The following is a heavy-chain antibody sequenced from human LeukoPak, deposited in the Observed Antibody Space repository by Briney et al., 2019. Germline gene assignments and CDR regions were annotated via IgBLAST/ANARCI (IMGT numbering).Heavy chain of an antibody. CDR3: ARGPVRDDGLTGISYYYGLDV. V-gene: IGHV4-34*01. Sequence: PSETLSLTCAVYGGSSTDYYWSWIRHLPGKGLEWIGEIHHRAGANYNPSLWGRVTISADTSKNQFSLHLTSVTAADTATFFCARGPVRDDGLTGISYYYGLDVWGPGTTVTVFS. D-gene: IGHD2-21*02. J-gene: IGHJ6*02. CDR1: GGSSTDYY. CDR2: IHHRAGA.